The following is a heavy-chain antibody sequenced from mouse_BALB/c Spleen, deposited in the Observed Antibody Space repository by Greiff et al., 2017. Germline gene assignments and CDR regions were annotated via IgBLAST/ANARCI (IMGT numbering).Heavy chain of an antibody. V-gene: IGHV1-4*01. Sequence: QVQLQQSGAELARPGASVKMSCKASGYTFTSYTMHWVKQRPGQGLEWIGYINPSSGYTNYNQKFKDKATLTADKSSSTAYMQLSSLTSEDSAVYYCARGNYGYYAMDYWGQGTSVTVSS. D-gene: IGHD2-4*01. CDR2: INPSSGYT. CDR1: GYTFTSYT. CDR3: ARGNYGYYAMDY. J-gene: IGHJ4*01.